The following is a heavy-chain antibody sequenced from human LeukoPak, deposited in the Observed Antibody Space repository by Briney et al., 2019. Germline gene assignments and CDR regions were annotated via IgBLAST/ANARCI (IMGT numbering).Heavy chain of an antibody. Sequence: GASVKVSCKAFGYTFTGYYMYWVRQAPGQGLEWMGRINPNSGGTHYAQKFQARVTMTRDTSISTVYMELSRLRSDDTAVYYCARDRVGGRAEYYFDYWGQGTLVTVSS. CDR3: ARDRVGGRAEYYFDY. CDR1: GYTFTGYY. D-gene: IGHD2-15*01. V-gene: IGHV1-2*06. CDR2: INPNSGGT. J-gene: IGHJ4*02.